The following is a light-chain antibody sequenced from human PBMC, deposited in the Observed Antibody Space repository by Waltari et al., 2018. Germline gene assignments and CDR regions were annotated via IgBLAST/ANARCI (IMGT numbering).Light chain of an antibody. CDR1: SSAVGGSTY. CDR3: SSYTSSSTLAV. J-gene: IGLJ1*01. CDR2: DVS. V-gene: IGLV2-14*03. Sequence: QSALTQPASVSGSPVQPITISCTGPSSAVGGSTYVSWYQQPPGKAPKLMIYDVSNRPSGVSHRFSGSKSGNTASLTISGLQAEDEADYYCSSYTSSSTLAVFGTGTKVTVL.